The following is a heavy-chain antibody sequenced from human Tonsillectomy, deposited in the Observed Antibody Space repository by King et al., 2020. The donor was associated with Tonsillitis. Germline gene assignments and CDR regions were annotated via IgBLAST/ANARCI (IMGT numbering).Heavy chain of an antibody. CDR3: TRDRVTMVRGVDYYYMDV. CDR2: SRSKPYGGTT. CDR1: GFTFGDYA. D-gene: IGHD3-10*01. Sequence: VQLVESGGGLVQPGRSLRLACTTSGFTFGDYAMSWIRQAPGKGLEWVGFSRSKPYGGTTEYAASGKGRFTISRDDSKNIAYLQMNSLKTEDTAVYYCTRDRVTMVRGVDYYYMDVWGKGTTVTVSS. V-gene: IGHV3-49*03. J-gene: IGHJ6*03.